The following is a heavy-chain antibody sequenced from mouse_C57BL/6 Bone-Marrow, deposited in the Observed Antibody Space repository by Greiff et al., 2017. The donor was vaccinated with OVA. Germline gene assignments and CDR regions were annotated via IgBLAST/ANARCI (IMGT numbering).Heavy chain of an antibody. CDR3: ARECSGYYFDY. Sequence: DVQLQESGPGLVKPSQSLSLTCSVTGYSITSGYYWNWIRQFPGNKLEWMGYISYDGSNNYNPSLKNRISITRDTSKNQFFLKLNSVTTEDTATYYCARECSGYYFDYWGQGTTLTVSS. CDR2: ISYDGSN. CDR1: GYSITSGYY. V-gene: IGHV3-6*01. D-gene: IGHD3-2*02. J-gene: IGHJ2*01.